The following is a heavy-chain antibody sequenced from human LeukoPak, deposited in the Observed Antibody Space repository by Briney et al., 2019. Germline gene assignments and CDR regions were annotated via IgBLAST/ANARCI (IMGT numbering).Heavy chain of an antibody. Sequence: PGGSLRLSCAASGFTVSSNYMSWVRQAPGKGLEWVSVIYSGGSTYCADSVKGRFTISRDNSKNTLYLQMNSLRAEDTAVYYCASARHDILTDQDYFDYWGQGTLVTVSS. CDR2: IYSGGST. D-gene: IGHD3-9*01. CDR3: ASARHDILTDQDYFDY. CDR1: GFTVSSNY. V-gene: IGHV3-53*01. J-gene: IGHJ4*02.